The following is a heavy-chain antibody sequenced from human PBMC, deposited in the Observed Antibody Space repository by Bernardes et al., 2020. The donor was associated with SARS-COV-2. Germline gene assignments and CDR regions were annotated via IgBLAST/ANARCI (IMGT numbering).Heavy chain of an antibody. V-gene: IGHV4-39*01. D-gene: IGHD1-26*01. CDR3: ARLPNSLLFDP. CDR2: IYYSGIT. J-gene: IGHJ5*02. Sequence: SEPLSLTCTVSGGSINITSYFWGWLLQPPGKGLEWIGSIYYSGITYYNPSLKNRVTISVDTSKNQFSLKLSSVTAADTAVYYCARLPNSLLFDPWGQGTLVTVSS. CDR1: GGSINITSYF.